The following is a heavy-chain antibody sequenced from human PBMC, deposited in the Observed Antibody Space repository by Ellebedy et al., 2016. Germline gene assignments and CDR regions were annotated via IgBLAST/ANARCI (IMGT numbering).Heavy chain of an antibody. Sequence: SETLSLXXNVSGGSISTDGCYWNWIRQFPGKGLEWIGYIYYNGMTHYNPSLKSRVTISVDPANNQFSLEVASVTAADTAVYYCARDGYNFPPDGFDIWGQGTMVSVSS. V-gene: IGHV4-31*03. D-gene: IGHD1-1*01. CDR3: ARDGYNFPPDGFDI. CDR1: GGSISTDGCY. CDR2: IYYNGMT. J-gene: IGHJ3*02.